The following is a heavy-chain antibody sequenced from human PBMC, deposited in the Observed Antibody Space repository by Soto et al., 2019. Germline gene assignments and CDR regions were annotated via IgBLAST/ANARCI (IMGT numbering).Heavy chain of an antibody. D-gene: IGHD3-16*01. J-gene: IGHJ6*02. CDR1: GFTFSNNW. V-gene: IGHV3-74*01. Sequence: GGSLRLSCAASGFTFSNNWMHWVRQAPGKGPVWVSRINPDGSFTSYADAVKGRFTISRDNAKNALYLQMNSLRAGDTAVYYCTRDSYDETYYYGMDVSGQGTTVTVSS. CDR2: INPDGSFT. CDR3: TRDSYDETYYYGMDV.